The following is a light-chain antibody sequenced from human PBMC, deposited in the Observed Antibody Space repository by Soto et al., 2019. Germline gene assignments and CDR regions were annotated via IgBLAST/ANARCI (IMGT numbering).Light chain of an antibody. Sequence: QSVLTQPASVSGSPGQSITISCTGTSSDVGSYNYVAWYQQFPGKTPKLMIYEVRNRPSGVSSRFSGSKSGNTASLTISGLQAEDEADYYCISYTGSDTSYVFGTGPKVTVL. CDR2: EVR. CDR3: ISYTGSDTSYV. J-gene: IGLJ1*01. V-gene: IGLV2-14*01. CDR1: SSDVGSYNY.